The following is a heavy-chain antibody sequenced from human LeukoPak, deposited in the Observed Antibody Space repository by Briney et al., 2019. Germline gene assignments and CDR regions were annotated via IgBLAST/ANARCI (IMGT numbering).Heavy chain of an antibody. CDR3: ARESHSSGWYDN. CDR1: GGTFSSYA. V-gene: IGHV1-69*04. D-gene: IGHD6-19*01. CDR2: IIPILGIA. Sequence: SVKVSCKASGGTFSSYAISWVRQAPGQGLEWMGRIIPILGIANYAQKFQGRVTITADKSTSTAYMVLSSLRSEDTAVYYCARESHSSGWYDNWGQGTLVTVSS. J-gene: IGHJ5*02.